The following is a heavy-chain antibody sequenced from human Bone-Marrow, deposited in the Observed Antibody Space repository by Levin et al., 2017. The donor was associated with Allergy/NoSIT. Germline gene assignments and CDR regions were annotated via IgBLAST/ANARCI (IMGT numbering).Heavy chain of an antibody. CDR1: GFTFGGYT. Sequence: AGESLKISCAASGFTFGGYTMHWVRQAPGKGLEWVALISSDGHNEKYADAVKGRFTISRDNSKNTVHLQMNSLRAEDTALYYCARDPKWDLGVGGYSDLWGRGTQVTVSS. J-gene: IGHJ2*01. CDR2: ISSDGHNE. D-gene: IGHD1-26*01. CDR3: ARDPKWDLGVGGYSDL. V-gene: IGHV3-30*07.